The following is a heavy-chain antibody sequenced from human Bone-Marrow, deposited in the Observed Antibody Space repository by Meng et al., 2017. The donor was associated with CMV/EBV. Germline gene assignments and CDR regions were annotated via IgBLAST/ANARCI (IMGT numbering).Heavy chain of an antibody. CDR1: GGSISRYY. CDR3: ARVVRGITIFGVVIRGRNWFDP. Sequence: SETLSLTCTVSGGSISRYYWSWIRQPPGKGLEYIGYIYYSGSTNYNPSLKSRVTISVDTSKNQFSLKLSSVTAADTAVYYCARVVRGITIFGVVIRGRNWFDPWGQGTLVTGSS. CDR2: IYYSGST. D-gene: IGHD3-3*01. J-gene: IGHJ5*02. V-gene: IGHV4-59*01.